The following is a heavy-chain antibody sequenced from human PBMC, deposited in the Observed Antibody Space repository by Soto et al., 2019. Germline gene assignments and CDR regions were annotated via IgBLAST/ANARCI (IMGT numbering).Heavy chain of an antibody. CDR3: ARLLGYCSGGSCNNWFDP. CDR2: IYYSGST. Sequence: SETLSLTCTVSGGSISSSSYYWGWIRQPPGKGLEWIGSIYYSGSTYYNPSLKSRVAISVDTSKNQFSLKLSSVTAADTAVYYCARLLGYCSGGSCNNWFDPWGQGTLVTVSS. J-gene: IGHJ5*02. CDR1: GGSISSSSYY. V-gene: IGHV4-39*01. D-gene: IGHD2-15*01.